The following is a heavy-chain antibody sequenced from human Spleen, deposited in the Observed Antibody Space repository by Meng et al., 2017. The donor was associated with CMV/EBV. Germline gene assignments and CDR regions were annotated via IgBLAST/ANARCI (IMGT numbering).Heavy chain of an antibody. CDR1: GYTFTTYG. J-gene: IGHJ5*02. D-gene: IGHD4-11*01. V-gene: IGHV1-3*01. Sequence: SGYTFTTYGIHWVRQAPGERLEWMGWINAGNGNIKHSQKFQGRVTISRDTSASTAYMELSSLKSEDTAVYFCARDYSRRGGLDFGFDPWGQGTLVTVSS. CDR2: INAGNGNI. CDR3: ARDYSRRGGLDFGFDP.